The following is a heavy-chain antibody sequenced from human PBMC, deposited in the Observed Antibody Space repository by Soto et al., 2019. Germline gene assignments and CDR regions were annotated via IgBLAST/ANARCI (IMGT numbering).Heavy chain of an antibody. Sequence: QVQLVQSGGEVKKPGASVKVSCKASGYTFTTYGISWVRQAPGQGLEWMGWISGYNDNTKHTQKLQGRVTMTTDTSMSTDYMELRSLRSDDTAVYYCARDWYCSGGSYGDAFDIWGQGTMVTVSS. D-gene: IGHD2-15*01. CDR3: ARDWYCSGGSYGDAFDI. V-gene: IGHV1-18*01. CDR1: GYTFTTYG. CDR2: ISGYNDNT. J-gene: IGHJ3*02.